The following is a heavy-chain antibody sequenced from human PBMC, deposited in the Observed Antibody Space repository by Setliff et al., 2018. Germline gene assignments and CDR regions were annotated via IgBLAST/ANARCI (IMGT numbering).Heavy chain of an antibody. CDR3: ARGRAGHSGH. D-gene: IGHD6-19*01. CDR2: IYHSGRT. CDR1: GGSISSGGYY. V-gene: IGHV4-39*06. Sequence: PSETLSLTCTVPGGSISSGGYYWGWIRQPPGKGLEWIGSIYHSGRTYYNPSLKSRVTISVDTSKNQFTLKLSSVTAADPAVYYCARGRAGHSGHWGQGTLVTVSS. J-gene: IGHJ4*02.